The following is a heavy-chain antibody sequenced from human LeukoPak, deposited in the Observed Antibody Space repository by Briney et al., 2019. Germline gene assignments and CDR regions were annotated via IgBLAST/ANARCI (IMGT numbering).Heavy chain of an antibody. CDR3: ARGDYYGSGSHTDY. D-gene: IGHD3-10*01. J-gene: IGHJ4*02. CDR2: ISYDGSNK. CDR1: GFTFSNAW. V-gene: IGHV3-30-3*01. Sequence: GGSLRLSCAASGFTFSNAWMSWVRQAPGRGLEWVAVISYDGSNKYYADSVKGRFTISRDNSKNTLYLQMNSLRAGDTAVYYCARGDYYGSGSHTDYWGQGTLVTISS.